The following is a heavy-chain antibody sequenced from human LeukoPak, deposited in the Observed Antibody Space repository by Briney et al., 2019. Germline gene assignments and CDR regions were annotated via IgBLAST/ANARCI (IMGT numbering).Heavy chain of an antibody. D-gene: IGHD3-10*01. J-gene: IGHJ6*03. CDR2: ISGSGART. CDR1: GLTFGSDA. CDR3: AKDLVTMVRGARDYYMDV. Sequence: GGSLRLSCAASGLTFGSDAMSWVRQAAGKGLEWVSAISGSGARTYYADSVKGRFTIYRDNSKNTLYLQMNSLRAEDTAVYYCAKDLVTMVRGARDYYMDVWGKGTTVSVSS. V-gene: IGHV3-23*01.